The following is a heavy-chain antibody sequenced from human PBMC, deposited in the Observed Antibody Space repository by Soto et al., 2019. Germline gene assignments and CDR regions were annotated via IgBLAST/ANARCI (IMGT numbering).Heavy chain of an antibody. CDR3: AKDMGCSSTSCYEKNYYYYGMDV. J-gene: IGHJ6*02. Sequence: TGGSLRLSCAASGFTFDDYAMHWVRQAPGKGLEWVSGISWNSGSIGYADSVKGRFTISRDNAKNSLYLQMNSLRAEDTALYYCAKDMGCSSTSCYEKNYYYYGMDVWGQGTTVTVSS. CDR2: ISWNSGSI. D-gene: IGHD2-2*01. V-gene: IGHV3-9*01. CDR1: GFTFDDYA.